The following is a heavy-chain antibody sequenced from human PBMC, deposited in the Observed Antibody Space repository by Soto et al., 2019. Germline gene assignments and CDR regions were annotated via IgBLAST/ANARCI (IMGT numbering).Heavy chain of an antibody. CDR2: IRSKAYGGTT. V-gene: IGHV3-49*03. CDR1: GFTFGDYA. Sequence: GGSLRLSCTASGFTFGDYAMSWFRQAPGKGLEWVGFIRSKAYGGTTEYAASVKGRFTISRDDSKSIAYLQMNSLKTEDTAVYYCTRDSCTTVINGGYYYGMDVWGQGTTVTVSS. D-gene: IGHD4-17*01. J-gene: IGHJ6*02. CDR3: TRDSCTTVINGGYYYGMDV.